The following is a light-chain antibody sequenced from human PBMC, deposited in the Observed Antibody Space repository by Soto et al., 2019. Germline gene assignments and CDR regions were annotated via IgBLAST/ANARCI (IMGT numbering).Light chain of an antibody. CDR2: AAS. CDR1: QGISTY. J-gene: IGKJ1*01. CDR3: RQRYSTTWT. V-gene: IGKV1-39*01. Sequence: DIQMTQSPSSLSASVGDRVTITCRASQGISTYLNWYQQKPGKAPKLLIYAASSLQSGVPSRFSGSGSETDFTLTISSLQPEHFPTYSCRQRYSTTWTFGQGTKVDIK.